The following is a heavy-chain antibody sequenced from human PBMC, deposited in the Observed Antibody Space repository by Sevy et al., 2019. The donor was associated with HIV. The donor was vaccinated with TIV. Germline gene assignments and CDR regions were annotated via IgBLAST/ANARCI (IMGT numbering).Heavy chain of an antibody. CDR3: ASSDATSRFGYYYFAMDF. D-gene: IGHD3-22*01. V-gene: IGHV3-48*02. CDR2: ISYTSTTI. CDR1: GFTFNTYN. Sequence: GGSLRLSCAVSGFTFNTYNMNWVRQAPGKGLEWVSYISYTSTTIYYADSVRGRFTISRDNAKNTLYRQMNSLRDEDTAVYYCASSDATSRFGYYYFAMDFWGQGTPVTVSS. J-gene: IGHJ6*02.